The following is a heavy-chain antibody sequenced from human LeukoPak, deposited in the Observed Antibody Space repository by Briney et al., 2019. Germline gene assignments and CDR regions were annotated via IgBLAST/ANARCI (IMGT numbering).Heavy chain of an antibody. V-gene: IGHV1-69*04. CDR2: IIPILGIA. CDR3: ARDRDYYGMDV. J-gene: IGHJ6*02. D-gene: IGHD3-10*01. Sequence: ASVKVSCKASGGTFSSYAISWVRQAPGQGLEWMGRIIPILGIANYAQKFQGRVTITADKSTSTAYMELSSLRSEDTAVYYCARDRDYYGMDVWGQGTTVTVSS. CDR1: GGTFSSYA.